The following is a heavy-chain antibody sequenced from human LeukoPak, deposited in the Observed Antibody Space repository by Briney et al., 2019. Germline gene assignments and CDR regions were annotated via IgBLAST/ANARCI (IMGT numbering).Heavy chain of an antibody. CDR2: VKQDGSEK. Sequence: AGGSLRPSCAASGFTFSSYWMTWVRQAPGKGLEWVANVKQDGSEKYYVDSVKGRFTISRDNAKNSLYLQMNSLRAEDTAVYYCARDCSSTSCYRMAFDPWGQGTLVIVSS. CDR3: ARDCSSTSCYRMAFDP. V-gene: IGHV3-7*01. J-gene: IGHJ5*02. D-gene: IGHD2-2*02. CDR1: GFTFSSYW.